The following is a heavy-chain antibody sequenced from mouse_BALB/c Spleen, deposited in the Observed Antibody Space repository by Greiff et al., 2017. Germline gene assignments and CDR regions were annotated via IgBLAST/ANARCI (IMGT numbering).Heavy chain of an antibody. CDR1: GFTFSSFG. D-gene: IGHD2-4*01. Sequence: EVQGVESGGGLVQPGGSRKLSCAASGFTFSSFGMHWVRQAPEKGLEWVAYISSGSSTIYYADTVKGRFTISRDNPKNTLFLQMTSLRSEDTAMYYCARSGGLRPLYAMDYWGQGTSVTVSS. V-gene: IGHV5-17*02. J-gene: IGHJ4*01. CDR3: ARSGGLRPLYAMDY. CDR2: ISSGSSTI.